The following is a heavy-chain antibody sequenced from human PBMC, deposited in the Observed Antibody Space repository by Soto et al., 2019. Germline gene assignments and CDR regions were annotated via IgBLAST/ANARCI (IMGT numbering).Heavy chain of an antibody. CDR2: INPNSGGT. CDR1: GYTFTGYY. D-gene: IGHD2-15*01. V-gene: IGHV1-2*06. J-gene: IGHJ6*02. CDR3: ARETVGSVTDYYYYGMDG. Sequence: ASVKVSCTASGYTFTGYYMHWVRQAPGQGLEWMGRINPNSGGTNYAQKFQGRVTMTRDTSISTAYMELSRLRSDDTAVYYCARETVGSVTDYYYYGMDGSCQGPTVTV.